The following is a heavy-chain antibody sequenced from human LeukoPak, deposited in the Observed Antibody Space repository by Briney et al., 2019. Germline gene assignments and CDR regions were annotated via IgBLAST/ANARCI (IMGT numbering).Heavy chain of an antibody. V-gene: IGHV3-23*01. J-gene: IGHJ3*02. CDR2: ISGSGGST. Sequence: GALRLSCAASGFTFSSYGMSWVRQAPGKGLEWVSAISGSGGSTYYADSVKGRFTISRDNSKNTLYLQMNSLRAEDTAVYYCAKGKRPLLWGADAFDIWGQGTMVTVSS. D-gene: IGHD3-10*01. CDR1: GFTFSSYG. CDR3: AKGKRPLLWGADAFDI.